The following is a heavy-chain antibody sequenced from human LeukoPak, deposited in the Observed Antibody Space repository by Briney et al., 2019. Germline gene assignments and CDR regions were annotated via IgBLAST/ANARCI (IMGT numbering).Heavy chain of an antibody. V-gene: IGHV3-66*01. D-gene: IGHD1-26*01. Sequence: GGSLRLSCAASGFTVSSNYMSWVRRAPGKGLEWVSVIYSGGSTYYADSVKGRFAISRDNSKNTLYLQMNSLRAEDTAVYYCARGGPELLLYYFDYWGQGTLVTVSS. CDR3: ARGGPELLLYYFDY. CDR1: GFTVSSNY. J-gene: IGHJ4*02. CDR2: IYSGGST.